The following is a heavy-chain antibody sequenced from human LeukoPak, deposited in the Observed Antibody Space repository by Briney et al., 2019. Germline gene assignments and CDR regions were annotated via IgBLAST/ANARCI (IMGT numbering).Heavy chain of an antibody. CDR2: IYYSGST. V-gene: IGHV4-59*01. CDR1: GGSISSYY. Sequence: PSETLSLTCTVSGGSISSYYWSWIRQPPGKGLEWIGYIYYSGSTSYNPSLKSRVTISVDTSKNQFSLKLSSVTAADTAVYYCARGVYSSSWPFDYWGQGTLVTVSS. J-gene: IGHJ4*02. CDR3: ARGVYSSSWPFDY. D-gene: IGHD6-13*01.